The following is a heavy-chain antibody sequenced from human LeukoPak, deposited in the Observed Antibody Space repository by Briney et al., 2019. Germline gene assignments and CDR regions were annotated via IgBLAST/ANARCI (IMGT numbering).Heavy chain of an antibody. D-gene: IGHD3-22*01. V-gene: IGHV4-59*01. Sequence: PSETLSLTCTVSGGSISGYSWSWIRQPPGKGLEWIGYMYYNGGPTYNPSLESRVTISADTSKNQLSLKLTSVTAADTAVYHCARADSSGYSIFGYWGQGTLVTVSS. CDR3: ARADSSGYSIFGY. CDR2: MYYNGGP. J-gene: IGHJ4*02. CDR1: GGSISGYS.